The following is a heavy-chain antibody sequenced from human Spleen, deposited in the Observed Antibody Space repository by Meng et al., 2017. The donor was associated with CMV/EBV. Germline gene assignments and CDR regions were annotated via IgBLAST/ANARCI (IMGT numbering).Heavy chain of an antibody. J-gene: IGHJ3*01. Sequence: SVKVSCKASGGTFSRNVFNWVRQAPGQGLEWMGGIIPTFGTPTYAQKFQGRLTISTDDSTRTVYMELSSLRSEDTAIYYCARVGAESMYDFWSGYTGDAFDFWGQGTTVTVSS. CDR2: IIPTFGTP. D-gene: IGHD3-3*01. CDR1: GGTFSRNV. CDR3: ARVGAESMYDFWSGYTGDAFDF. V-gene: IGHV1-69*05.